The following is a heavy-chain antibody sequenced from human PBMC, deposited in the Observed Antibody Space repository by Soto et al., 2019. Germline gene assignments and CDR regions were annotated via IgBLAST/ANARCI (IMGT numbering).Heavy chain of an antibody. V-gene: IGHV3-33*01. CDR2: IWYDGSNK. Sequence: QVQLVESGGGVVQPGRSLRLSCAASGFTFSTYGLHWVRQAPGKGLEWVAVIWYDGSNKYYADSVKGRFTISRDNSNNTLYLQINSLRAEDTAVYYFARDTMTQWLEGEGAFDIWGQGRMVTVSS. J-gene: IGHJ3*02. CDR3: ARDTMTQWLEGEGAFDI. D-gene: IGHD6-19*01. CDR1: GFTFSTYG.